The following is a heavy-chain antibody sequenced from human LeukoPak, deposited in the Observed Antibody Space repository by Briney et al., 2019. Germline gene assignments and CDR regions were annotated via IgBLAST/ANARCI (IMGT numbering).Heavy chain of an antibody. V-gene: IGHV1-8*01. CDR1: VYTFTSYD. Sequence: ASVNVSCKTSVYTFTSYDINWVRQATAEGREGVGWMNPNSGNTDYAHKFLDRVSMTRNAAMSTAYMELSSLRSEDTAVYYCARGAWFGSDYTALYYFDYWGQGTLVTVSS. J-gene: IGHJ4*02. CDR3: ARGAWFGSDYTALYYFDY. CDR2: MNPNSGNT. D-gene: IGHD3-16*01.